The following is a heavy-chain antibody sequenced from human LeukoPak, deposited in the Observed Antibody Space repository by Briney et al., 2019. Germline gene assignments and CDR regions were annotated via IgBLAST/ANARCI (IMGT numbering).Heavy chain of an antibody. D-gene: IGHD3-10*01. V-gene: IGHV3-74*03. CDR2: INRDGSST. CDR3: ARGPSNSFGSGIDY. CDR1: GFTFSNYC. Sequence: GGSLRLSCAASGFTFSNYCMHWVRQAPGKGLVWVSRINRDGSSTTYAGSVKGRFTISRDNAKKTVYLQMNSLRVEDTAVYYCARGPSNSFGSGIDYWGQGTLVTVSS. J-gene: IGHJ4*02.